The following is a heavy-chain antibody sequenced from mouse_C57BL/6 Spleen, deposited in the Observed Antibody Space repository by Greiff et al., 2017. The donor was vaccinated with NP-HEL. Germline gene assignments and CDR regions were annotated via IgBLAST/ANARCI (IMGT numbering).Heavy chain of an antibody. Sequence: EVQLQESGGGLVKPGGSLKLSCAASGFTFSSYAMSWVRQTPEKRLEWVATISDGGSYTYYPDNVKGRFTISRDNAKNNLYLQMSHLKSEDTAMYYCARDYYGSHAMDYWGQGTSVTVSS. J-gene: IGHJ4*01. D-gene: IGHD1-1*01. CDR3: ARDYYGSHAMDY. CDR2: ISDGGSYT. V-gene: IGHV5-4*01. CDR1: GFTFSSYA.